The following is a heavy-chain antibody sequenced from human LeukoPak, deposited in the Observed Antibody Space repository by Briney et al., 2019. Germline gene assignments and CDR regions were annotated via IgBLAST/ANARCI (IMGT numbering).Heavy chain of an antibody. D-gene: IGHD3-3*01. Sequence: SETLSLTCAVYGGSFSGYYRSWIRQPPGKGLEWIGEINHSGSTNYNPSLKSRVTISVDTSKNQFSLKLSSVTAADTAVYYCARGLDSYYDFWSGQTDAFDIWGQGTMVTVSS. J-gene: IGHJ3*02. CDR1: GGSFSGYY. CDR2: INHSGST. V-gene: IGHV4-34*01. CDR3: ARGLDSYYDFWSGQTDAFDI.